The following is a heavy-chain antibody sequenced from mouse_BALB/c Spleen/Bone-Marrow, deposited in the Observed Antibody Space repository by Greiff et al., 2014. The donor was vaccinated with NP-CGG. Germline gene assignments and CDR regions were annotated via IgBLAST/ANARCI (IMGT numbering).Heavy chain of an antibody. D-gene: IGHD2-4*01. J-gene: IGHJ4*01. Sequence: QVQLQQSAAELARPGASVKMSCKTSGYTFTYYTMHWVKQRPGQGLEWIGYINPSSGYTDYNQKFKDKTTLTTDKSSSTAYLQLSSLTSEDSAVYYCARENYDYDGDAMDYWGQGTSVTVSS. CDR1: GYTFTYYT. V-gene: IGHV1-4*02. CDR3: ARENYDYDGDAMDY. CDR2: INPSSGYT.